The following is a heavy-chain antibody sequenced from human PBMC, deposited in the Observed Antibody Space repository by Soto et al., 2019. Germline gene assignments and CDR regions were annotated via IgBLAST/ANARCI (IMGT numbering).Heavy chain of an antibody. J-gene: IGHJ6*02. D-gene: IGHD4-4*01. Sequence: GASVKVSCKASGYTFTSYGISWVRQAPGHGLEWMGWISAYNGNTNYAQKLQGRVTMTTDTSTSTAYMELRSLRSDDTAVYYCARQGAYHHSNFYYYYGMDVWGQGTTVTVSS. CDR3: ARQGAYHHSNFYYYYGMDV. V-gene: IGHV1-18*01. CDR2: ISAYNGNT. CDR1: GYTFTSYG.